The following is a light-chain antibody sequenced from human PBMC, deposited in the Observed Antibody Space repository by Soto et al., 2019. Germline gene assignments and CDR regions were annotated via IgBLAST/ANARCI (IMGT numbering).Light chain of an antibody. CDR1: QSVSSSY. J-gene: IGKJ5*01. CDR3: QQYGSSPGIT. V-gene: IGKV3-20*01. Sequence: EIVLTQSPGTLSLSPGERATLSCRASQSVSSSYLAWYQQKPGQAPRLLIYGTSSRATGIPDRFSGSGSGTDFTLTISRLEPEDFAVYYCQQYGSSPGITFGQGTHWRL. CDR2: GTS.